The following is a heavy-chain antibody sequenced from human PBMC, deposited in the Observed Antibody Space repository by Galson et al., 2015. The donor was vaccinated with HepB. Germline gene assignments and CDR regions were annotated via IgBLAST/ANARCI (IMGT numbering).Heavy chain of an antibody. Sequence: SLRLSCAASGFTFGDYAMSWVRQAPGKGLEWVGFIRSKAYGGTTEYAASVKGRFTISRDDSKSIAYLQMNSLKTEDTAVYYCTRDWYYYDSSGYYWYFDYWGQGTLVTVSS. CDR1: GFTFGDYA. CDR2: IRSKAYGGTT. D-gene: IGHD3-22*01. J-gene: IGHJ4*02. V-gene: IGHV3-49*04. CDR3: TRDWYYYDSSGYYWYFDY.